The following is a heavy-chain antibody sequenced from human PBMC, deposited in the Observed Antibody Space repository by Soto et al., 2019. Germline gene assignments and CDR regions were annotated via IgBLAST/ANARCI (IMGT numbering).Heavy chain of an antibody. J-gene: IGHJ4*02. CDR3: ARDPGQWLVPGYFDY. CDR1: GFTFRSYG. D-gene: IGHD6-19*01. V-gene: IGHV3-33*01. Sequence: LRLSCAASGFTFRSYGMHWVRQAPGKGLEWVAVIWYDGSNKYYADSVKGRFTISRDNSKNTLYLQMNSLRAEDTAVYYCARDPGQWLVPGYFDYWGQGTLVTVSS. CDR2: IWYDGSNK.